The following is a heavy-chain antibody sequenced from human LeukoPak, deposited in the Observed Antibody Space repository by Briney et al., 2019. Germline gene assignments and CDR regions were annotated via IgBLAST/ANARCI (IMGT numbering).Heavy chain of an antibody. J-gene: IGHJ6*03. V-gene: IGHV1-18*01. D-gene: IGHD4-17*01. Sequence: GASVKVSCKASGYTFTSYGISWVRQAPGQGLEWMGWISAYNGNTNYGQKFQGRVTMTTDTSTTTAYMGLRSLTSDDTAVYYCARHYGVYYYYFYMDVWGEGTTVTVSS. CDR2: ISAYNGNT. CDR1: GYTFTSYG. CDR3: ARHYGVYYYYFYMDV.